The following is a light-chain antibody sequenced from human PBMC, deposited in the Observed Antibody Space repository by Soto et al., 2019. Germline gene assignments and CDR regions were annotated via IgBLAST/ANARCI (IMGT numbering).Light chain of an antibody. V-gene: IGKV3-15*01. CDR2: GAS. J-gene: IGKJ5*01. CDR1: QSVNSS. Sequence: IVITQSPPTLSVSPVERDTHICNASQSVNSSFAWYQQKPGQAPRLLISGASSRATVVQARFRGLVSGTEFTLTISSLQSEDSAIYYCQQYYNWPAGTFGQGTRLEIK. CDR3: QQYYNWPAGT.